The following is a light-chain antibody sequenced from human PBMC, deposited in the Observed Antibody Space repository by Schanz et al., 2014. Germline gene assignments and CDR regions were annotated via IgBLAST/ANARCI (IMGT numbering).Light chain of an antibody. V-gene: IGLV1-44*01. CDR1: RSNIGSNS. J-gene: IGLJ1*01. Sequence: SVLAQPPSASETPGQRVSISCSGGRSNIGSNSVNWYQQLPGTAPKLVIYSNNRRPSGVPDRFSGSKSGTSASLAISGLQSEDEADYYCAAWDGSLIGYVFGTGTKVTVL. CDR3: AAWDGSLIGYV. CDR2: SNN.